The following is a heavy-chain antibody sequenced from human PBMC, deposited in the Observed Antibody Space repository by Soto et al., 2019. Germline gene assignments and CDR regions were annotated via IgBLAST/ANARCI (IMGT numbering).Heavy chain of an antibody. Sequence: PSETLSLTCTVSGGSISSYYWSWIRQPAGKGLEWIGRIYTSGSTNYNPSLKSRVTMSVDTSKNQFSLKLSSVTAADTAVYYCAREGSSSGWYSDAFDIWGQGTMVPVSS. V-gene: IGHV4-4*07. J-gene: IGHJ3*02. CDR2: IYTSGST. D-gene: IGHD6-19*01. CDR3: AREGSSSGWYSDAFDI. CDR1: GGSISSYY.